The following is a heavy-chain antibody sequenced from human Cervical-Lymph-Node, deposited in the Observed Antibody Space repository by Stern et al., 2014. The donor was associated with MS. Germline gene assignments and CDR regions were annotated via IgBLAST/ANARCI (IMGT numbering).Heavy chain of an antibody. CDR1: GGTFSSYA. V-gene: IGHV1-69*01. J-gene: IGHJ6*02. D-gene: IGHD3-10*01. Sequence: QVQLQQSGGEVKKPGSSVRVSCKASGGTFSSYAISWVRQAPGQGLEWMGGISPIFGTANYAQKFEVRVKITADDSTSTAYMEVSSLRSEDTAVYYCASSVGELTPEAVWGQGTTVTVFS. CDR3: ASSVGELTPEAV. CDR2: ISPIFGTA.